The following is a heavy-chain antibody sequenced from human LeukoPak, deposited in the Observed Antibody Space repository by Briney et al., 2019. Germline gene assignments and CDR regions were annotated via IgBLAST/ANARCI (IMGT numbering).Heavy chain of an antibody. V-gene: IGHV3-53*01. CDR3: ATCRLTYDYSGFPHY. D-gene: IGHD3-22*01. CDR1: GFTVSSNY. CDR2: IYSGGST. J-gene: IGHJ4*02. Sequence: PGGSLRLSCAASGFTVSSNYMSWVRQAPGKGLEWVSVIYSGGSTYYADSVKGRFTISRDNSKNTLYLQMNSLRAEDTALYYCATCRLTYDYSGFPHYWGQGTLVTVSS.